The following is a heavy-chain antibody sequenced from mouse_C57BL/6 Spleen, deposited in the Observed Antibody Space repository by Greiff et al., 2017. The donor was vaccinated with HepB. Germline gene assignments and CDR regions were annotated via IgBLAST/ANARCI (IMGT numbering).Heavy chain of an antibody. Sequence: EVKLEESGPGLVKPSQSLSLTCSVTGYSITSGYYWNWIRQFPGNKLEWMGYISYDGSNNYNPSLKNRISITRDTSKNQFFLKLNSVTTEDTATYYCARDYYASYYFDYWGQGTTLTVSS. CDR1: GYSITSGYY. CDR3: ARDYYASYYFDY. J-gene: IGHJ2*01. V-gene: IGHV3-6*01. CDR2: ISYDGSN. D-gene: IGHD1-1*01.